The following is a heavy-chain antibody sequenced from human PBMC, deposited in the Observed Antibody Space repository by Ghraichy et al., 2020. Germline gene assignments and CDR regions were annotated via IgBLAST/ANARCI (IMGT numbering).Heavy chain of an antibody. CDR3: ARHGVLDDAFDI. V-gene: IGHV4-59*01. CDR1: GGSISNYY. Sequence: SETPSLTCTVSGGSISNYYWSWIRQPPGQGLEWIGYIYYSGRTDYNPSLKSRVTISVDTSKTQFSLKLSSVTAADAAVYYCARHGVLDDAFDIWGQGTMVTVSS. J-gene: IGHJ3*02. CDR2: IYYSGRT. D-gene: IGHD3-3*01.